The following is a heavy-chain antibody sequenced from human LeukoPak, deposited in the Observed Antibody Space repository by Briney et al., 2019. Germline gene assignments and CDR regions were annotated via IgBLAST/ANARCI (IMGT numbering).Heavy chain of an antibody. CDR3: ARVYDSSGYYPIDY. V-gene: IGHV3-9*01. CDR1: GFSFDDYA. J-gene: IGHJ4*02. D-gene: IGHD3-22*01. Sequence: GGSLRLSCAASGFSFDDYAMHWVRQAPGKGLEWVSGISWNSGCIGYADSVKGRFTISRDSAKNSLFLQMNSLRAEDTALYYCARVYDSSGYYPIDYWGQGTLVTVSS. CDR2: ISWNSGCI.